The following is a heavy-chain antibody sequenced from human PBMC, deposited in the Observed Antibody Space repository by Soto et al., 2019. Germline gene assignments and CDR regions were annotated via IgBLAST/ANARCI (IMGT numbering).Heavy chain of an antibody. J-gene: IGHJ6*02. D-gene: IGHD3-10*01. CDR2: ISAYNGNT. Sequence: QVQLVQSGAEVKKPGASVKVSCKASGYSFTSYGISWVRQAPGQGLEWMGWISAYNGNTNYAQKLQGRVTITTDTSTSTAHMALRSPRPDDTAVYSCARDKGFGESDVWGQGTTVTVSS. CDR3: ARDKGFGESDV. CDR1: GYSFTSYG. V-gene: IGHV1-18*01.